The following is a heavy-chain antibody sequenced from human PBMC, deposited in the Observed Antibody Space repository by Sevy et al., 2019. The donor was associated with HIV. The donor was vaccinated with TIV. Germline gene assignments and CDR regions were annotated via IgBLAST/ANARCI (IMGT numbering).Heavy chain of an antibody. V-gene: IGHV1-2*02. J-gene: IGHJ4*02. CDR1: GYTFTGYY. CDR2: INPNSGGT. D-gene: IGHD3-3*01. Sequence: ASVTVSCKASGYTFTGYYMHWVRQAPGQGLEWMGWINPNSGGTNYAQKFQGRVTMTRDTSISTAYMELSRLRSDDTAVYYCARHIRFSLKYYFDYWGQGTLVTVSS. CDR3: ARHIRFSLKYYFDY.